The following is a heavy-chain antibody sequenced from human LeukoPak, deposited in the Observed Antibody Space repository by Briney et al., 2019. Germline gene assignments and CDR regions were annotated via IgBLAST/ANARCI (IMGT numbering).Heavy chain of an antibody. D-gene: IGHD2-8*02. CDR1: GGSVSRGSYY. CDR3: ARDRVTGWFDT. Sequence: SQTLSLTCTVSGGSVSRGSYYWTWIRQPAGKGLEWIGRIYTSGITNYNPSLKSRVTISLDTSKNQSSLTLSSATAADTGVYYCARDRVTGWFDTWGQGTLVTASS. CDR2: IYTSGIT. V-gene: IGHV4-61*02. J-gene: IGHJ5*02.